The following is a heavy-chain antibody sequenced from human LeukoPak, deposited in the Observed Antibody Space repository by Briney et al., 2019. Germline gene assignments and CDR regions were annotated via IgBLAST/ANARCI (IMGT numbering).Heavy chain of an antibody. Sequence: GRSLRLSCAASGFTFSSYGMHWARQAPGKGLEWVAVIWYDGSNKYYADSVKGRFTISRDNSKNSLYLQMNSLRAEDTAVYYCARLESGHYYDSSGYYFDAFDIWGQGTMVTVSS. CDR3: ARLESGHYYDSSGYYFDAFDI. CDR1: GFTFSSYG. CDR2: IWYDGSNK. V-gene: IGHV3-33*01. J-gene: IGHJ3*02. D-gene: IGHD3-22*01.